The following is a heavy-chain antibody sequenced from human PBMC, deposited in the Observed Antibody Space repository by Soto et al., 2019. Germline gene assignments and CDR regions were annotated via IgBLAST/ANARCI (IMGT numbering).Heavy chain of an antibody. CDR3: ARVRSYGDYSDY. Sequence: QVQLQESGPGLVKPSQTLSLTCTVSGDSISSDNYYWSWIRQPPGKGLEWIGYIYDSGSTYYNASLKSRVTISVDTPLNQFSLMLSSVTAADTAVYYCARVRSYGDYSDYWGQGTLVTVSS. J-gene: IGHJ4*02. CDR2: IYDSGST. V-gene: IGHV4-30-4*01. D-gene: IGHD4-17*01. CDR1: GDSISSDNYY.